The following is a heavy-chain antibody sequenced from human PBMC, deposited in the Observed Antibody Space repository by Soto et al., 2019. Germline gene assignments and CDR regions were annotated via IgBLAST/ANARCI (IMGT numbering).Heavy chain of an antibody. CDR1: GITFSSYT. CDR3: ARGRLRLGELSLIGYFYY. CDR2: ISFDASDK. V-gene: IGHV3-30*01. Sequence: QVQLVESGGVVVQPGRSLRLSCTTSGITFSSYTMHWVRQAPGKGLEWVALISFDASDKYYADSVKGRLSISRDNSKNTLFLQMDSLRPDDTDVYYCARGRLRLGELSLIGYFYYLGRGTLVAVSS. D-gene: IGHD3-16*02. J-gene: IGHJ4*02.